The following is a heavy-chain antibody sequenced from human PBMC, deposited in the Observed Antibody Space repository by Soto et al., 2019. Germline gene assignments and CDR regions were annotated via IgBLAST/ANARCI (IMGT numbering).Heavy chain of an antibody. J-gene: IGHJ4*02. CDR3: ARTHYRRDSWYDNFDY. CDR1: GYTFTSYG. D-gene: IGHD6-13*01. CDR2: ISAYNGNT. V-gene: IGHV1-18*01. Sequence: GASVKVSCKASGYTFTSYGISWVRQAPGQGLEWMGWISAYNGNTNYAQKLQGRVTMTTDTSTSTAYMELRSLRSDDTAVYYCARTHYRRDSWYDNFDYWGQGTLVTVSS.